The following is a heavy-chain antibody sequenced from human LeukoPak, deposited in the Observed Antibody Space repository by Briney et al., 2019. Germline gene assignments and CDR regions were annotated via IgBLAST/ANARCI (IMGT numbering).Heavy chain of an antibody. Sequence: SVKVSCKASGGTFSSYAISWVRQAPGQGLEWMGRIIPILGIANYAQKFQGRVTITADKSTSTAYMELSSLRSEDTAVYYCARDLATMVRGVYGMDVWGQGTTVTVSS. J-gene: IGHJ6*02. CDR3: ARDLATMVRGVYGMDV. CDR1: GGTFSSYA. CDR2: IIPILGIA. V-gene: IGHV1-69*04. D-gene: IGHD3-10*01.